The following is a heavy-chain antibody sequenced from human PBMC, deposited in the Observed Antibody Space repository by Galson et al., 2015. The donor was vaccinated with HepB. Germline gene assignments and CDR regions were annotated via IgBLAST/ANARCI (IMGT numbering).Heavy chain of an antibody. CDR2: IYSGGST. CDR1: GFTVSSNY. CDR3: SRGTGTTLHWYFDL. J-gene: IGHJ2*01. Sequence: SLRLSCAASGFTVSSNYMRWVCQAPGKGLEWVSVIYSGGSTYYADSVKGRFTISRDNSKNTLYLQMNSLRAEDTAVYYCSRGTGTTLHWYFDLWGRGTLVTVSS. D-gene: IGHD1-7*01. V-gene: IGHV3-53*01.